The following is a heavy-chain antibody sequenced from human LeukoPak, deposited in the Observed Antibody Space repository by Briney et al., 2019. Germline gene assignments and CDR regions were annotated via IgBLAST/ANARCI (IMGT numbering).Heavy chain of an antibody. CDR2: IRSKAHGGTT. Sequence: GGSLRLSCTASGFTFGDDAMSWVRQAPGKGLEWVGFIRSKAHGGTTEYAASVKGRFTISREDSKSIAYLQMNSLKTEDTAMYYCTRGGSTTSLGWFDSWGQGTLVTVSS. CDR1: GFTFGDDA. V-gene: IGHV3-49*04. D-gene: IGHD2-2*01. CDR3: TRGGSTTSLGWFDS. J-gene: IGHJ5*01.